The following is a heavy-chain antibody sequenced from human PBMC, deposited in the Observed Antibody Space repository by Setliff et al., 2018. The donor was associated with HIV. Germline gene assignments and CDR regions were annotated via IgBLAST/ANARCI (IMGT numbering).Heavy chain of an antibody. V-gene: IGHV4-39*01. CDR2: VYHRGTT. CDR1: GDSISNNGYY. Sequence: SETLSLTCTVSGDSISNNGYYWAWIRQPPGKGLEWIGCVYHRGTTYYNPSLKSRLAMSVDTSKNKFFLKLNSLTAADTAVYYCARGAPYCNHGICHLFDYWGHGNLVTVS. D-gene: IGHD2-8*01. CDR3: ARGAPYCNHGICHLFDY. J-gene: IGHJ4*01.